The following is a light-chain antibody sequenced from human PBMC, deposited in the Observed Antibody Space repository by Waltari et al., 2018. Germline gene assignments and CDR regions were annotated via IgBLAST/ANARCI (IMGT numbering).Light chain of an antibody. CDR2: YAS. CDR3: QQRSNWPFSG. J-gene: IGKJ3*01. V-gene: IGKV3-11*01. CDR1: QSVSSY. Sequence: EIVLTQSPATLSLSPGESATLPCRASQSVSSYLAWYQQKPGQAPRLLIYYASNRATGIPARFSGSGSGTDFTLTISSLEPEDFAVYYCQQRSNWPFSGFGPGTKVDIK.